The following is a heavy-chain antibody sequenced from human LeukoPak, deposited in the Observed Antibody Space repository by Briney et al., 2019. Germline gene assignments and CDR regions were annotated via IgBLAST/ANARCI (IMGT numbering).Heavy chain of an antibody. Sequence: GGSLRLSCAASGFTFSSYAMCWVRQAPGKGLEWVSAISGSGGSTDYADSVKGRFTISRDKSKNTLYLQMNSLRGEDTAVYYCAKVGVRELIKYYFDYWGQGTLVTVSS. J-gene: IGHJ4*02. CDR2: ISGSGGST. D-gene: IGHD1-26*01. CDR3: AKVGVRELIKYYFDY. V-gene: IGHV3-23*01. CDR1: GFTFSSYA.